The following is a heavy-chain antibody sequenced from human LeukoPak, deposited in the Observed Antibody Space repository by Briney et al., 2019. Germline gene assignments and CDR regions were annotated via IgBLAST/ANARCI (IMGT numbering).Heavy chain of an antibody. D-gene: IGHD3-10*01. V-gene: IGHV3-48*01. CDR2: ISSSSSTI. CDR1: GFTFSGYS. CDR3: ARVVGDSGSYLH. Sequence: GGSLRLSCAASGFTFSGYSMNWGRQAPGKGLEWFSYISSSSSTIHYADSVKGRFTISRDNVKNSLYLQMNSLRGEDTAVYYCARVVGDSGSYLHWGQGTLVTVSS. J-gene: IGHJ4*02.